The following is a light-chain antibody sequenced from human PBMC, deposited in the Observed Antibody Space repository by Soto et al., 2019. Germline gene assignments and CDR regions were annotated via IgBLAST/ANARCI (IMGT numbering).Light chain of an antibody. J-gene: IGLJ1*01. CDR2: EVN. CDR1: NNDIGGYTY. Sequence: QSVLTQPPSACRSPEETVTISCTGSNNDIGGYTYVSWYQQLPCKAPKLIIYEVNKRPSGIPDRFSGSKSGNTASLTVSGLQREDEAEYFCSSYSRSINYVFGTGSKVT. CDR3: SSYSRSINYV. V-gene: IGLV2-8*01.